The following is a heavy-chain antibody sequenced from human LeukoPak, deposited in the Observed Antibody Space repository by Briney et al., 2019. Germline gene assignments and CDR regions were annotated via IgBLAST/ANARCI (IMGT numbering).Heavy chain of an antibody. CDR3: VKDSPLDY. CDR2: IRYNGNNK. CDR1: GVTFTNYG. V-gene: IGHV3-30*02. Sequence: PLGSLRLSSGEPGVTFTNYGMLWVREALGKRRWWVSFIRYNGNNKLYADSVKGRFTISRDNSKNTLYLHINSRRVEDTALYYCVKDSPLDYWGQGTLVIVSS. J-gene: IGHJ4*02.